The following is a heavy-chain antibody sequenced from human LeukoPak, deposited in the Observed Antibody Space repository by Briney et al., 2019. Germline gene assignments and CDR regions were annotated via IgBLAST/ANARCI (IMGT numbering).Heavy chain of an antibody. Sequence: GGSLRLSCAASGFTFSSYTMNWVRQAPGKGLEWASSISSSSSYIYYADSVKGRFTISRDNAKNSLYLQMNSLRAEDTAVYYCARDTAARRPFDYWGQGTLVTVSS. CDR2: ISSSSSYI. CDR3: ARDTAARRPFDY. V-gene: IGHV3-21*01. J-gene: IGHJ4*02. D-gene: IGHD6-6*01. CDR1: GFTFSSYT.